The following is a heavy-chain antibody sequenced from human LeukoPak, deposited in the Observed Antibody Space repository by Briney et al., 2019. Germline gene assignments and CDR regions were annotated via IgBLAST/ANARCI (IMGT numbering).Heavy chain of an antibody. D-gene: IGHD6-13*01. CDR2: INPSGGST. CDR1: GYTFTSYY. J-gene: IGHJ4*02. CDR3: AREGMMGAAGGGLDY. Sequence: ASVKVSCKASGYTFTSYYMHWVRQAPGQGLEWMGIINPSGGSTSYAQKFQGRVTMTRDTSTSTVYMELSSLRSEDTAVYYCAREGMMGAAGGGLDYWGQGTLVTVSS. V-gene: IGHV1-46*01.